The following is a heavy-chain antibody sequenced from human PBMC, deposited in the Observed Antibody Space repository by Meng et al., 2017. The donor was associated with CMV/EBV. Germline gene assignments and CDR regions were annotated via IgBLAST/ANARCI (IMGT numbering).Heavy chain of an antibody. Sequence: GESLKISCAASGFTFSSYWMSWVRQAPGKGLEWVANIKQDGSEKYYVDSVKGRFTISRDNAKNSLYLQMNSLRAEDTAVYYCARVWGKGGYYYYGMDVWGQGTTVTVSS. J-gene: IGHJ6*02. D-gene: IGHD7-27*01. CDR1: GFTFSSYW. CDR2: IKQDGSEK. CDR3: ARVWGKGGYYYYGMDV. V-gene: IGHV3-7*01.